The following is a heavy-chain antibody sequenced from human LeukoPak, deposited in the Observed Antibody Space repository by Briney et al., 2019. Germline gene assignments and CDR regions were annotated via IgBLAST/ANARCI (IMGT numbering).Heavy chain of an antibody. CDR3: ASQGVRGVIIDAFDI. CDR2: IDPSYSYT. V-gene: IGHV5-10-1*01. CDR1: GYSFTSYW. D-gene: IGHD3-10*01. J-gene: IGHJ3*02. Sequence: GESLQISCKGSGYSFTSYWISWVRQMPGKGLEWMGRIDPSYSYTNYSPSFQGHVTISADKSISTAYLQWSSLKASDTAMYYCASQGVRGVIIDAFDIWGQGTMVTVSS.